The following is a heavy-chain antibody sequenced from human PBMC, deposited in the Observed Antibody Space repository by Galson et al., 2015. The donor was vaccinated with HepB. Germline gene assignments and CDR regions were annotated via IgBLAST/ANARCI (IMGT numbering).Heavy chain of an antibody. CDR2: ISAYNGNT. D-gene: IGHD5-18*01. V-gene: IGHV1-18*01. Sequence: SVKVSCKASGYTFTSYGISWVRQAPGQGLEWMGWISAYNGNTNYAQKLQGRVTMTTDTSTSTAYMELRSLRSDDTAVYYCARAGYSYGHRRGDWFDPWGQGTLVTVSS. J-gene: IGHJ5*02. CDR1: GYTFTSYG. CDR3: ARAGYSYGHRRGDWFDP.